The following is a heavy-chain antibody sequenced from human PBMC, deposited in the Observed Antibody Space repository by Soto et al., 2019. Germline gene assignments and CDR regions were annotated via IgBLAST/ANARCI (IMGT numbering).Heavy chain of an antibody. J-gene: IGHJ4*02. Sequence: EVPLVQSGGDLVQPGGSLRLSCVVSELTFRNEWMTWVRQAPGKGLEWVANINEHGSETYYVDSVKGRFIISRDNAKKSLFLQMNSLRAEDRAVYYCATHSRFKKDYWGQGTLVTVSS. CDR1: ELTFRNEW. CDR3: ATHSRFKKDY. D-gene: IGHD3-3*01. CDR2: INEHGSET. V-gene: IGHV3-7*02.